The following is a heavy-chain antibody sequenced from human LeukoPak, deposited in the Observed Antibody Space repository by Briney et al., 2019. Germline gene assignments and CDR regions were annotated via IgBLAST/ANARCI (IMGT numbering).Heavy chain of an antibody. V-gene: IGHV1-46*01. J-gene: IGHJ3*02. CDR2: INPSGGST. CDR3: ARERSRRGETYDAFDI. CDR1: GYTFTSYY. D-gene: IGHD2-2*01. Sequence: ASVKVSCKASGYTFTSYYMHWVRQAPGQGLEWMGIINPSGGSTSYAQKFQGRVTMTRDTSTSTVYMELSSLRSEDTAVYYCARERSRRGETYDAFDIWGQGTTVTVSS.